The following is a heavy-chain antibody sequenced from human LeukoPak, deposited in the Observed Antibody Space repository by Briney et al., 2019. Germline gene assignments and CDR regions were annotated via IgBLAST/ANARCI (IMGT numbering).Heavy chain of an antibody. D-gene: IGHD3-10*01. J-gene: IGHJ4*02. Sequence: PGGSLRLPCAASGFTFSSSSMNWVRQAPGKGLEWVSSISTSSGYKYYADSVKGRFTISRDNAKNSLYLQMNSLRAEDTAVYYCARNAEVGSSFDYWGQGTLVTVSS. CDR1: GFTFSSSS. CDR2: ISTSSGYK. CDR3: ARNAEVGSSFDY. V-gene: IGHV3-21*01.